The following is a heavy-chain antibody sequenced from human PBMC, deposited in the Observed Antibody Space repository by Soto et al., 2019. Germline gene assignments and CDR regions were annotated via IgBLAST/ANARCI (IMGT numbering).Heavy chain of an antibody. V-gene: IGHV1-8*01. D-gene: IGHD6-6*01. J-gene: IGHJ4*02. Sequence: QVQLVQSGAEVKKPGASVKVSCKASGYTFTSYDIHWVRQATGQGLERMGWMNPNSGNTGYAQKFQGRVTMTRNTSIRTAYMELSSLRSENTAVYYCARGSGRSSCFDYWGQGTLVTVPS. CDR3: ARGSGRSSCFDY. CDR2: MNPNSGNT. CDR1: GYTFTSYD.